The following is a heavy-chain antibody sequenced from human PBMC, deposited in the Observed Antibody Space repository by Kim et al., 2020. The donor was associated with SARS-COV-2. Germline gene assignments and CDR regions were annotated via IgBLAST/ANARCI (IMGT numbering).Heavy chain of an antibody. CDR3: ARAVGYYYYYMDV. J-gene: IGHJ6*03. Sequence: YSPSFQGQVTISADPSISTAYLQWSSLKASDTAMYYCARAVGYYYYYMDVWGKGTTVTVSS. V-gene: IGHV5-51*01.